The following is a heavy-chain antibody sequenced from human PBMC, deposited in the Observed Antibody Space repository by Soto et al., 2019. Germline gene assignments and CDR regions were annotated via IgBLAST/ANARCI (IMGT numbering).Heavy chain of an antibody. D-gene: IGHD6-6*01. CDR2: ISYDGSNK. CDR3: ARDLEYSSSYFDY. CDR1: GFTFSSYA. V-gene: IGHV3-30-3*01. Sequence: GGSLRLSCAASGFTFSSYAMHWVRQAPGKGLEWVAVISYDGSNKYYADSVKGRFTISRDNSKNTLYLQMNSLRAEDTAVYYCARDLEYSSSYFDYWGQGTLVTVSS. J-gene: IGHJ4*02.